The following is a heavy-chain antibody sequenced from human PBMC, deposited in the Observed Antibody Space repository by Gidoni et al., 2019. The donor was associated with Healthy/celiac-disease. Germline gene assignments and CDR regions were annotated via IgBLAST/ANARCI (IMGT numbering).Heavy chain of an antibody. Sequence: EVQLVESGGGLVKPGRSLRLSCTASGFTFWLLCYALVPQAPGKGLEWVGFIRSKAYGGTTEYAASVKGRFTISRDDSKSIAYLQMNSLKTEDTAVYYCTRDRPVVVPAAPPYWYFDLWGRGTLVTVSS. D-gene: IGHD2-2*01. CDR1: GFTFWLLC. CDR3: TRDRPVVVPAAPPYWYFDL. CDR2: IRSKAYGGTT. J-gene: IGHJ2*01. V-gene: IGHV3-49*05.